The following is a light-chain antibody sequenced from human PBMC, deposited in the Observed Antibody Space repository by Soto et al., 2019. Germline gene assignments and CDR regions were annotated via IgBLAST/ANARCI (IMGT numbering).Light chain of an antibody. CDR1: SSDVGGYDY. CDR2: DVS. CDR3: SSYTSSSTVV. J-gene: IGLJ2*01. Sequence: QSALTQPASVSGSPGQSITIYCTGTSSDVGGYDYVSWYQQHPGKAPKLIIYDVSNRPSGVSSRFSGSKSGNTASLTISGLQAEDEADFYCSSYTSSSTVVFGGGTKLTVL. V-gene: IGLV2-14*01.